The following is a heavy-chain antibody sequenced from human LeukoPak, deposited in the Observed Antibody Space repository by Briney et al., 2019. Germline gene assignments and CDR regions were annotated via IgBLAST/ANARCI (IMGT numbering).Heavy chain of an antibody. CDR3: AKDAQRGFDYSNSLDN. D-gene: IGHD4-11*01. CDR2: IWSDGSNR. V-gene: IGHV3-33*06. J-gene: IGHJ4*02. CDR1: GFTFSSYG. Sequence: GGSLRLSCAASGFTFSSYGMYWVRQAPGKGLEWVAVIWSDGSNRYYGDAVKGRFTISRDNFQRTVYLQMNSLRAEDTAVYYCAKDAQRGFDYSNSLDNWGQGTLVTVSS.